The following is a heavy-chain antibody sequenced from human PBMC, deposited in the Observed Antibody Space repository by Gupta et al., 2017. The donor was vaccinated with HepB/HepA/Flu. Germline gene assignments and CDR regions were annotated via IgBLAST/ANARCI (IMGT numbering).Heavy chain of an antibody. CDR2: IYYRGST. Sequence: QLQLQESGPGLVKPSETLSLTCTVSGGSTSSNSYYWGWIRQPPGKGLEWIASIYYRGSTYYNPSLKSRVTISVDTSKNQFSLKLSSVTAADTAVYYCARQPGQSNGWSDYYFDNWGQRTLVTVSS. CDR1: GGSTSSNSYY. D-gene: IGHD6-19*01. CDR3: ARQPGQSNGWSDYYFDN. V-gene: IGHV4-39*01. J-gene: IGHJ4*02.